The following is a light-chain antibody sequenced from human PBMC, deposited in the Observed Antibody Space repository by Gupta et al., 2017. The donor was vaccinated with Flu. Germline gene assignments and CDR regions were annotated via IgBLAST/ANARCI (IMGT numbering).Light chain of an antibody. V-gene: IGLV3-25*03. J-gene: IGLJ3*02. CDR1: ALPKQY. CDR3: QSADSSGTWV. CDR2: KDS. Sequence: PGQTARITCSGDALPKQYAYWYQQKPGQAPVLVIYKDSERPSGIPERFSGSSSGTTVTLTISGVQAEDEADYYCQSADSSGTWVFGGGTKLTVL.